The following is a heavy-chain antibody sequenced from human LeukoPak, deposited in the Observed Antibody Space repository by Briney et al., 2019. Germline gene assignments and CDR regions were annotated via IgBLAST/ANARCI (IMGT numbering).Heavy chain of an antibody. Sequence: SETLSLTCTVSGGSISSYYWSWIRQPAGTALEWIGRIYTSGTITYNPSLKSRVTMSVDTSKNQFSLKLSSVTAADTAVYYCARGQAVAGYYFDYWGQGTLVTVSS. CDR3: ARGQAVAGYYFDY. CDR2: IYTSGTI. J-gene: IGHJ4*02. D-gene: IGHD6-19*01. CDR1: GGSISSYY. V-gene: IGHV4-4*07.